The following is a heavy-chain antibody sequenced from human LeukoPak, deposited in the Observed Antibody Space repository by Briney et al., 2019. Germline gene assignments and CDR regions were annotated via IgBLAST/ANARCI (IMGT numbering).Heavy chain of an antibody. CDR3: AKVAKYYYGSETYYFFEH. CDR2: INQDGTEK. Sequence: GGSLRLSCAASGFTFTTYWMSWVRQAPGKGLEWVANINQDGTEKFYVDSVKGRFTISRDNAENSLYLQMNSLRVEDTAVYYCAKVAKYYYGSETYYFFEHWGQGTPVTASS. D-gene: IGHD3-10*01. CDR1: GFTFTTYW. J-gene: IGHJ4*02. V-gene: IGHV3-7*01.